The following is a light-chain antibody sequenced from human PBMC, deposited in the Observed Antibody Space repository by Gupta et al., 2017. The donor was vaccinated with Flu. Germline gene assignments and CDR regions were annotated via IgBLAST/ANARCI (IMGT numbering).Light chain of an antibody. Sequence: GQTARITCSRDALPNKIAYRYQQKSGQAPELVMSENSKRPTGIPGRFSGSSSGTMATLTISGAQVEDAADYYCYSMHNSNARGVFGGGTKLTVL. CDR3: YSMHNSNARGV. J-gene: IGLJ3*02. CDR2: ENS. V-gene: IGLV3-10*01. CDR1: ALPNKI.